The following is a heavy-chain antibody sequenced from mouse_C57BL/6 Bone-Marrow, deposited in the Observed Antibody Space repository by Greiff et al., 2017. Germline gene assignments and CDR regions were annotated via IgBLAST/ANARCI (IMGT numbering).Heavy chain of an antibody. V-gene: IGHV15-2*01. Sequence: QVQLQQSGSELRSPGSSVKLSCKDFDSEVFPIAYMSWVRQKPGHGFEWIGGILPSIGRTIYGEKFEDNATLDADTLSNTAYLELNSLTSEDSAIYYCGRAGLRQDWYFDVWGTGTTVTVSA. J-gene: IGHJ1*03. CDR2: ILPSIGRT. CDR3: GRAGLRQDWYFDV. D-gene: IGHD2-4*01. CDR1: DSEVFPIAY.